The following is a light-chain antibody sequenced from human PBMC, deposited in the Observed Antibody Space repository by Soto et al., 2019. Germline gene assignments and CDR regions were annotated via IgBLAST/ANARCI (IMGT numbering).Light chain of an antibody. Sequence: DIQMTQSPSSLSASVGDRVTITCRASQSSSKYLSWYHQKPGKAPKLLIYSASSLQSGVPPRFGGGGSGTNFTLTITGLQLEDFATYYCLQTYITPWTFGQGTNVEIK. CDR2: SAS. CDR1: QSSSKY. V-gene: IGKV1-39*01. CDR3: LQTYITPWT. J-gene: IGKJ1*01.